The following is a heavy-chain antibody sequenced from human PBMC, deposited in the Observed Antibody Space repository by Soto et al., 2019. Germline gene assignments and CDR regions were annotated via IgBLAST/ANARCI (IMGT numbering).Heavy chain of an antibody. V-gene: IGHV5-10-1*01. CDR2: IDPSDSYT. J-gene: IGHJ3*02. CDR3: ARTDYSIAARPGAFDI. CDR1: GYSFTSYW. D-gene: IGHD6-6*01. Sequence: GESLKISCKGSGYSFTSYWISWVRQMPGKGLEWMGRIDPSDSYTNYSPSFQGHVTISADKSISTAYLQWSSLKASDTATYYCARTDYSIAARPGAFDIWGQGTMVTVSS.